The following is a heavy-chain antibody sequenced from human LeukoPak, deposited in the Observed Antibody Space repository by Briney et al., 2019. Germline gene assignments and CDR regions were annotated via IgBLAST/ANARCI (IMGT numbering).Heavy chain of an antibody. V-gene: IGHV3-23*01. D-gene: IGHD3-22*01. CDR3: AKRGVVTRVILVGFHKEAYYFDS. CDR2: ISDRGSRT. CDR1: GITLSNYG. J-gene: IGHJ4*02. Sequence: GGSLRLSCAVSGITLSNYGMSWVRQAPGKGLEWVAGISDRGSRTNYADSMKGRFTISTDHPKNTLYLQMNSLRAEDTAVYFCAKRGVVTRVILVGFHKEAYYFDSWGQGALVTVSS.